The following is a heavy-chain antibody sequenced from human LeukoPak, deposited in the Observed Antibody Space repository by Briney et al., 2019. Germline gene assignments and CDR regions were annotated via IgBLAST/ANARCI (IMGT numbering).Heavy chain of an antibody. CDR3: ARIDTGNYYYYGMDV. V-gene: IGHV3-74*01. J-gene: IGHJ6*02. D-gene: IGHD5-18*01. Sequence: GSLRLSCAASGFTFSSYWMHWVRQPPGKGLVWVSRINSDGSSTSYADSVKGRFTISRDNAKNTLYLQMNSLRAEDTAVYYCARIDTGNYYYYGMDVWGQGTTVTVSS. CDR2: INSDGSST. CDR1: GFTFSSYW.